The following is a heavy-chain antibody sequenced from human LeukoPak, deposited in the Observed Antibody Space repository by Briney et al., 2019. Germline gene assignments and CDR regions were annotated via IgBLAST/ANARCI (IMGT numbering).Heavy chain of an antibody. CDR3: AGGSIGSLKYYFDY. V-gene: IGHV4-61*02. J-gene: IGHJ4*02. CDR2: IYTSGST. CDR1: GGSISSGSYY. D-gene: IGHD2-15*01. Sequence: SETLSLTCTVSGGSISSGSYYSSWIRQPAGKGLEWVGRIYTSGSTNYNPSLKSRVTISVDTSKNQFSLKLSSVTAADTAVYDCAGGSIGSLKYYFDYWGQGTLVTVSS.